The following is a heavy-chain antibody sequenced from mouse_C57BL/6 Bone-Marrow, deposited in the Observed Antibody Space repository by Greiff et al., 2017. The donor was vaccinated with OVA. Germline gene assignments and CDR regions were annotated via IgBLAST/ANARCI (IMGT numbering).Heavy chain of an antibody. CDR3: VRQGYPWFAY. CDR2: IRSKSNNYAT. D-gene: IGHD2-14*01. V-gene: IGHV10-1*01. CDR1: GFSFNTYA. J-gene: IGHJ3*01. Sequence: DVMLVESGGGLVQPKGSLKLSCAASGFSFNTYAMNWVRQAPGKGLEWVARIRSKSNNYATYYADSVKDRFTISRDDSESMLYLQMNNLKTEDTAMYYCVRQGYPWFAYWGQGTLVTVSA.